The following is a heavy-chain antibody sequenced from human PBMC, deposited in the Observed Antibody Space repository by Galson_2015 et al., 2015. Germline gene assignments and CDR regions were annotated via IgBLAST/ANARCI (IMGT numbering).Heavy chain of an antibody. V-gene: IGHV3-30-3*01. D-gene: IGHD6-13*01. CDR2: ISYDGSNK. CDR1: GFTFSSYA. J-gene: IGHJ3*02. Sequence: SLRLSCAASGFTFSSYAMHWVRQAPGKGLEWVAVISYDGSNKYYADSVKGRFTTSRDNSKNTLYLQMNSLRAEDTAVYYCARVAQLASVRAFDIWGQGTMVTVSS. CDR3: ARVAQLASVRAFDI.